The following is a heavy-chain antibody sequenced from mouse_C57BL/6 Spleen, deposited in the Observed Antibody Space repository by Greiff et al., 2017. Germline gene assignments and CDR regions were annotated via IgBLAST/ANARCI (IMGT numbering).Heavy chain of an antibody. V-gene: IGHV5-17*01. J-gene: IGHJ2*01. CDR3: ARNYGSSFDY. CDR1: GFTFSDYG. D-gene: IGHD1-1*01. CDR2: ISSGSSTL. Sequence: EVKLVESGGGLVKPGGSLKLSCAASGFTFSDYGMHWVRQAPETGLEWVAYISSGSSTLYYADTVKGRFTISRDNAKNTLFLQMTSLRSEDTAMYYCARNYGSSFDYWGQGTTLTVSS.